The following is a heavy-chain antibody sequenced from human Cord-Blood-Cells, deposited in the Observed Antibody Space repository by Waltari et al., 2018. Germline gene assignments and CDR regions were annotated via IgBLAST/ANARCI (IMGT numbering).Heavy chain of an antibody. D-gene: IGHD3-3*01. CDR2: ISRSSSTI. CDR3: ARSGNSFDY. CDR1: GFTFSSYS. Sequence: EVQLVESGGGLVQPGGSLRLSCAASGFTFSSYSMNWVRRAPGKGLEVGSNISRSSSTIYYADCVKGRFTSSRDNAKNSLYLQMNSLRDEDTGVYYCARSGNSFDYWGQGTLVTVSS. V-gene: IGHV3-48*02. J-gene: IGHJ4*02.